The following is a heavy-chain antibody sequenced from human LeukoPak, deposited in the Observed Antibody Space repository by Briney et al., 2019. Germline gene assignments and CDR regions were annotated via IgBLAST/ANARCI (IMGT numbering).Heavy chain of an antibody. CDR1: GGSISSSSYY. CDR3: ARVSRSGSYFGAFEI. CDR2: IYYSGST. Sequence: SETLSLTCTVSGGSISSSSYYWGWIRQPPGKGLEWIGSIYYSGSTYYNPSLTSRVTISVDTSKNQFSLKLSSVTAADTAVYYCARVSRSGSYFGAFEIWGQGTMVTVSS. V-gene: IGHV4-39*07. D-gene: IGHD1-26*01. J-gene: IGHJ3*02.